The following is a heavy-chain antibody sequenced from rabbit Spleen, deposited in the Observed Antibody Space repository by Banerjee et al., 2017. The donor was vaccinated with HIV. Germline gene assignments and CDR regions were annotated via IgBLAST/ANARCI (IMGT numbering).Heavy chain of an antibody. CDR3: ARDLAGVIGWNFGW. J-gene: IGHJ4*01. V-gene: IGHV1S21*01. D-gene: IGHD4-1*01. CDR2: DGDT. Sequence: DGDTYFASWAKGRFTISKTSNTVDLKMPSLTVADTATYFCARDLAGVIGWNFGWWGQGTLVTVS.